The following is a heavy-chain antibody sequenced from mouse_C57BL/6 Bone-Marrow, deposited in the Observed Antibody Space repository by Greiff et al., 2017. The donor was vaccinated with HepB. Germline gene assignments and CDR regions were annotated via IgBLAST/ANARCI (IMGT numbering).Heavy chain of an antibody. D-gene: IGHD2-5*01. Sequence: QVHVKQPGAELVKPGASVKLSCKASGYTFTSYWMHWVKQRPGQGLEWIGMIHPNSGSTNYNEKFKSKATLTVDKSSSTAYMQLSSLTSEDSAVYYCASYSNYKAWFAYWGQGTLVTVSA. V-gene: IGHV1-64*01. CDR1: GYTFTSYW. J-gene: IGHJ3*01. CDR2: IHPNSGST. CDR3: ASYSNYKAWFAY.